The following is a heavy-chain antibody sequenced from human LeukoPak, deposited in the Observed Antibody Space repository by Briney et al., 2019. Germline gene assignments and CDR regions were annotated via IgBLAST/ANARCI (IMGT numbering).Heavy chain of an antibody. V-gene: IGHV1-2*02. J-gene: IGHJ6*02. CDR3: ASPGYCSSTSCNYYGMDV. D-gene: IGHD2-2*01. Sequence: ASVKVSCKASGYTFTGYYMHWVRQAPGQGLEWMGWISPNSGGTNYAQKFQGRVTMTRDTSISTAYMELSRLRSDDTAVYYCASPGYCSSTSCNYYGMDVWGQGTTVTVSS. CDR1: GYTFTGYY. CDR2: ISPNSGGT.